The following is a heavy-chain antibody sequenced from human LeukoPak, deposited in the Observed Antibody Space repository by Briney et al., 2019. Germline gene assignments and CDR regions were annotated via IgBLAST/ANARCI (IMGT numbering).Heavy chain of an antibody. V-gene: IGHV1-18*01. D-gene: IGHD2-21*02. CDR2: INTYNGNT. CDR1: GYTFSRYG. CDR3: ARRGRIVMVTAIPKDDAFDI. Sequence: ASVKVSCKASGYTFSRYGISWVRQAPGQGLEWMGWINTYNGNTNYGQKFQGRVTMTTDTSTSTAYVGLRSLRSDDTAVYYCARRGRIVMVTAIPKDDAFDIWGQGTMVTVSS. J-gene: IGHJ3*02.